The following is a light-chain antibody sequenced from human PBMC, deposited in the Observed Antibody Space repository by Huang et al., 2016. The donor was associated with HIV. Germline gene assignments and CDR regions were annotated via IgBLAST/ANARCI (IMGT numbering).Light chain of an antibody. CDR3: QQRSAWPLT. CDR1: QIFRSY. J-gene: IGKJ4*01. CDR2: DAS. V-gene: IGKV3-11*01. Sequence: EIVLTQSPATLSLSPGERATLSCRASQIFRSYLAWYQQKPGQAPRLLIYDASNRATGIPARFSGSGSGTDFTLTISNLQSEDFAVYYCQQRSAWPLTFGGGTKVEI.